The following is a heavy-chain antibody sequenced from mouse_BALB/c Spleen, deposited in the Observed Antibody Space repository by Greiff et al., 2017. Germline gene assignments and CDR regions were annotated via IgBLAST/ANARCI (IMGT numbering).Heavy chain of an antibody. CDR2: INPSTGYT. Sequence: QVQLQQSGAELAKPGASVKMSCKASGYTFTSYWMHWVKQRPGQGLEWIGNINPSTGYTEYNQKFKDKATLTAEKSSSTAYMQLSSLTSEDSAVYYCAREVDTTGGDYFDYWGQGTTLTVSS. J-gene: IGHJ2*01. CDR1: GYTFTSYW. CDR3: AREVDTTGGDYFDY. D-gene: IGHD1-1*01. V-gene: IGHV1-7*01.